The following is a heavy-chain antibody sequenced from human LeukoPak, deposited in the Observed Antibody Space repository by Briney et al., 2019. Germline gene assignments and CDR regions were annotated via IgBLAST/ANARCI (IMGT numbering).Heavy chain of an antibody. V-gene: IGHV3-30*03. Sequence: GGSLTLSCAASGFTFSSYGMHWVRQAPGKGLEWVAVISYDGSNKYYADSVKGRFTISRDNSKNTLYLQMNSLRAEDTAVYYCASGARSIDYWGQGTLVTVSS. CDR3: ASGARSIDY. CDR1: GFTFSSYG. D-gene: IGHD2/OR15-2a*01. J-gene: IGHJ4*02. CDR2: ISYDGSNK.